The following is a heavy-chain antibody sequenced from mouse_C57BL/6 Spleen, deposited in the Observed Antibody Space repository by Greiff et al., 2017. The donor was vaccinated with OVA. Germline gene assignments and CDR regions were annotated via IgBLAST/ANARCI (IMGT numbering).Heavy chain of an antibody. CDR2: IDPYDSYT. CDR1: GYTFTSYW. CDR3: ARSDYYCIIYWFAY. Sequence: VQLQQPGAELVMPGASVKLSCKASGYTFTSYWMNWVKQRPGQGLEWIGEIDPYDSYTKYNQKLTGKSTLTVDKSSSTAYMQLSSLTSEDSAVYYCARSDYYCIIYWFAYWGQGTLVTVSA. D-gene: IGHD1-1*01. J-gene: IGHJ3*01. V-gene: IGHV1-69*01.